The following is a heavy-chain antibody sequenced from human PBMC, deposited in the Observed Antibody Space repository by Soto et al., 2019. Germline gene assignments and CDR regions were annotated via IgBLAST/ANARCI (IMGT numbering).Heavy chain of an antibody. CDR1: KFTITSNW. V-gene: IGHV3-74*01. CDR3: AREVSHGYVLRGMDV. D-gene: IGHD5-18*01. Sequence: EVQLVESGGGLVQRGGSGGPPWPAPKFTITSNWITWVRKPPGKGLGGVSRITSDGSSISNEDAVKGRFTITRDNAKNTLYLQMNSLRVEDTAVYYCAREVSHGYVLRGMDVWGQGTTVTVFS. J-gene: IGHJ6*02. CDR2: ITSDGSSI.